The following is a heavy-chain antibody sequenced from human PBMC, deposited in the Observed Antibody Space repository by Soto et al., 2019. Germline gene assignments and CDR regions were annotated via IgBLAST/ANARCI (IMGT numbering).Heavy chain of an antibody. CDR1: GFTFSSHS. D-gene: IGHD5-18*01. Sequence: GGSLRLSCVVSGFTFSSHSMNWVRQAPRKGLEWVSSITTSSDSIYYTDSVKGRFTLSRDNAKNSLFLQMNSLRAEDTAVYYCARSTRGFSYGKIDSWGQGTLVTVSS. V-gene: IGHV3-21*01. CDR2: ITTSSDSI. J-gene: IGHJ4*02. CDR3: ARSTRGFSYGKIDS.